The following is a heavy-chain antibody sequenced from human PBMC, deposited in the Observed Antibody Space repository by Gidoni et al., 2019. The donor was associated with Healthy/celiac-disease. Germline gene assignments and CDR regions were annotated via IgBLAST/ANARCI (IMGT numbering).Heavy chain of an antibody. J-gene: IGHJ4*02. Sequence: EVQLVESGGGLVQPGGSLRLSCAASGFTFLSYAMHWVRQAPGKGLEYVSAISSKGGSTYYANSVKGRFTISRDNCKNTLYLQMGSLRAEDMAVYYCARLNMVRGEMGAYYFDYWGQGTLVTVSS. CDR3: ARLNMVRGEMGAYYFDY. CDR2: ISSKGGST. V-gene: IGHV3-64*01. D-gene: IGHD3-10*01. CDR1: GFTFLSYA.